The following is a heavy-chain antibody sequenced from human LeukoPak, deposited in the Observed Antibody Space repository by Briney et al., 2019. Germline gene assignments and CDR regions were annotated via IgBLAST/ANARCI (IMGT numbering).Heavy chain of an antibody. V-gene: IGHV4-30-2*01. D-gene: IGHD2-15*01. J-gene: IGHJ4*02. CDR3: ARQRCSGGSCYSKYDYFDY. CDR1: GGSISSGGYS. Sequence: PSETLSLTCAVSGGSISSGGYSWSWIRQPPGKGLEWIGYIYHSGSTYYNPSLKSRVTISVDRSKNQFSLKLSSVTAADTAVYYCARQRCSGGSCYSKYDYFDYWGQGTLVTVSS. CDR2: IYHSGST.